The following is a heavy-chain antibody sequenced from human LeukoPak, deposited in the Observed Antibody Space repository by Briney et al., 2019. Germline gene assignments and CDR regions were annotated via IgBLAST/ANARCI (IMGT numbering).Heavy chain of an antibody. D-gene: IGHD2-2*02. CDR2: ISYDGTDK. V-gene: IGHV3-30*03. CDR1: GFAFSSYG. CDR3: ATDLYRRESPRADYYGMDV. J-gene: IGHJ6*02. Sequence: GGSLRLSCAASGFAFSSYGMHWARQAPGKGLEWVALISYDGTDKYYADSVKGRFAISRDNSENTLYLQMNTLRPEGTAVYYCATDLYRRESPRADYYGMDVWGQGTTVTVSS.